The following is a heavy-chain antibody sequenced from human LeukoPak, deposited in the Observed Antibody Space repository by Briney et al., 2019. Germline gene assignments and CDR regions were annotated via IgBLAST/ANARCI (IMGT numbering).Heavy chain of an antibody. CDR2: FYHSGST. J-gene: IGHJ4*02. CDR3: ARQYYYDSSFDY. D-gene: IGHD3-22*01. CDR1: GGFNTHYY. Sequence: SETLSLTCSVSGGFNTHYYWSWIRQPPGKGLEWIGYFYHSGSTNYNPSLKSRVTISVDTSKNQFSLKLSSVTAADTAVYYCARQYYYDSSFDYWGQGTLVTVSS. V-gene: IGHV4-59*12.